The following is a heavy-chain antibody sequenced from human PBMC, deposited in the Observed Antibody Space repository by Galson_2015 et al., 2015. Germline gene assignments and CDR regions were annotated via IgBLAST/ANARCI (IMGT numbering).Heavy chain of an antibody. J-gene: IGHJ4*02. CDR3: AKALVDQWVRFPLDH. CDR2: IGPSGTNT. Sequence: SLRLSCAASGFTFSSYTMSWVRQAPGKGLEWVSSIGPSGTNTYYADSVRGRFIISRDNSQNTLYLQTNGLRAEDTAVFYCAKALVDQWVRFPLDHWGRGTLV. CDR1: GFTFSSYT. D-gene: IGHD5-12*01. V-gene: IGHV3-23*01.